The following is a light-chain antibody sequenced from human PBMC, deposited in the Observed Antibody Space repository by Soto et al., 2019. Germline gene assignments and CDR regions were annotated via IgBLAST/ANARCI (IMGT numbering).Light chain of an antibody. CDR2: HAS. J-gene: IGKJ1*01. Sequence: LSQSPGPLSLSPGETTTLSCRSCQSLSNNSCSAWYQQKPGQAPRLLIYHASSRATGVPTRFSGSGSETEFTLTISRLVPDDFAVYYCQQYNSYSRTFRQGTKVDI. CDR3: QQYNSYSRT. CDR1: QSLSNNSC. V-gene: IGKV3-20*01.